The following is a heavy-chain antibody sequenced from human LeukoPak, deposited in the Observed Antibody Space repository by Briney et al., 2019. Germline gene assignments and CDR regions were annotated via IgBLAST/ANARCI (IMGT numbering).Heavy chain of an antibody. V-gene: IGHV4-59*08. Sequence: SETLSLTCTVSGGSISSYYWSWIRQPPGKGLEWIGYIYYSGSTYYNPSLKSRVTISVDTSKNQFSLKLSSVTAADMAVYYCARARYCSSTSCYSYYYYMDVWGKGTTVTVSS. J-gene: IGHJ6*03. CDR3: ARARYCSSTSCYSYYYYMDV. D-gene: IGHD2-2*02. CDR2: IYYSGST. CDR1: GGSISSYY.